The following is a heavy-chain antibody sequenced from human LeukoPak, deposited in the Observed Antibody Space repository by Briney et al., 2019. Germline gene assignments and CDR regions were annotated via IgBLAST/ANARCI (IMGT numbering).Heavy chain of an antibody. CDR3: ARPRVRGIIIRGFDY. D-gene: IGHD3-10*01. V-gene: IGHV4-39*07. CDR2: IFYSGQT. J-gene: IGHJ4*02. CDR1: GGSINNNIHY. Sequence: SETLSLTCTVSGGSINNNIHYWGWIRQPPGKGLEWIGTIFYSGQTYYNPSLKSRVTISVDTSKNQFSLKLRSVTAADTAVYYCARPRVRGIIIRGFDYWGQGTLVTVSS.